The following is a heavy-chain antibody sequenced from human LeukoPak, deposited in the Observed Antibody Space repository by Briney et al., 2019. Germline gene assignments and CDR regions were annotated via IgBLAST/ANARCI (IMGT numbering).Heavy chain of an antibody. CDR1: GGSFSRYY. V-gene: IGHV4-34*01. CDR2: IDHRGDT. Sequence: SETLSLTCAVYGGSFSRYYWSWIRQSPGKGLEWIAEIDHRGDTNYNPSVKSRVTISVDTSKNQFSLKVRSLSAADTAVYYCARRNDYDFWSGNQHYFDYWGQGTLVTVSS. D-gene: IGHD3-3*01. J-gene: IGHJ4*02. CDR3: ARRNDYDFWSGNQHYFDY.